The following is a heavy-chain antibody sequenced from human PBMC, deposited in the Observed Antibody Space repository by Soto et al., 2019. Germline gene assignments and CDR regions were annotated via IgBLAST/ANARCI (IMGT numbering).Heavy chain of an antibody. V-gene: IGHV2-5*02. CDR1: GLSLRTTGVG. CDR2: LYWDDDK. J-gene: IGHJ6*02. Sequence: QITLKESGPTLVKPTQTLTLTCTFSGLSLRTTGVGVGWVRQPPGKALEWLALLYWDDDKRYSPSLKSRLTITKDTSEKQVVLTMTNMDTVDTATYYCVQSRRGGDCLQIYSSHSYYGWDVWGQGTTVTVSS. D-gene: IGHD2-21*02. CDR3: VQSRRGGDCLQIYSSHSYYGWDV.